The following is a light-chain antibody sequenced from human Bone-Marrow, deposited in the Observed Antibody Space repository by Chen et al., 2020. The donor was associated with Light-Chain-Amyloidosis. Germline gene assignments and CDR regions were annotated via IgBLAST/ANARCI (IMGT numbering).Light chain of an antibody. Sequence: QSVLTQPPSVSGAPGQRVTISCTGSSSNIGEYYDVHWYQQLPGTAPKLLIYGNNNRPSGVPDRFSGSKSGTSASLAITGLQAEDEADYYCQAYDSSLSGYVFGTGTKVNVL. CDR3: QAYDSSLSGYV. J-gene: IGLJ1*01. CDR2: GNN. CDR1: SSNIGEYYD. V-gene: IGLV1-40*01.